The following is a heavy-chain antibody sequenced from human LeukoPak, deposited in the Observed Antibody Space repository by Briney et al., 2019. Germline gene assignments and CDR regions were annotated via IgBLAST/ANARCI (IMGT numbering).Heavy chain of an antibody. D-gene: IGHD2-15*01. Sequence: GGSLRLSCAASGFTFSNYAMSWVRQAPGKGLEWVSAISGSGDNTYYADSAKGRFTISRDNSKNSLYLQMNSLRAEDTALYYCAKDSGGSAEKYFQHWGQGTLVTVSS. CDR3: AKDSGGSAEKYFQH. CDR1: GFTFSNYA. V-gene: IGHV3-23*01. J-gene: IGHJ1*01. CDR2: ISGSGDNT.